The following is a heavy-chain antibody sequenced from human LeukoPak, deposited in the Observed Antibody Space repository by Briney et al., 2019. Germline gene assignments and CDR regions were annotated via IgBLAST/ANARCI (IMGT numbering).Heavy chain of an antibody. D-gene: IGHD3-22*01. Sequence: SETLSLTCAVYGGSFSGYYWSWIRQPPGKGLEWIGEINHSGSTNYNPSLKSRVTISVDTSKNQFSLKLSSATAADTAVYYCASPYDSSGYSFDYWGQGTLVTVSP. CDR3: ASPYDSSGYSFDY. CDR2: INHSGST. CDR1: GGSFSGYY. J-gene: IGHJ4*02. V-gene: IGHV4-34*01.